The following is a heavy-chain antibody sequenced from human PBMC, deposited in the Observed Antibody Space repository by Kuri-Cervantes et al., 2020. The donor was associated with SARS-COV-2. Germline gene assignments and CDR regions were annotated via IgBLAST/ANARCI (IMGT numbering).Heavy chain of an antibody. J-gene: IGHJ4*02. CDR1: GGSLSSGDYY. CDR3: AREDSSSWLYSYDY. D-gene: IGHD6-13*01. Sequence: SETLSLTCTVSGGSLSSGDYYWSWIRQPPGKGLEWIGYIYYSGSTNYNPSLKSRVTISVDTSKNQFSLKLSSVTAADTAVYYCAREDSSSWLYSYDYWGQGTLVTVSS. V-gene: IGHV4-61*08. CDR2: IYYSGST.